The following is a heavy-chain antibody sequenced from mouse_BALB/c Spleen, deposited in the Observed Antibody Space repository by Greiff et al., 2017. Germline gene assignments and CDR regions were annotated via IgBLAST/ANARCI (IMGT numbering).Heavy chain of an antibody. D-gene: IGHD6-1*01. Sequence: VQLQQSGPGLVKPSQSLSLTCTVTGYSITSDYAWNWIRQFPGNKLEWMGYISYSGSTSYNPSLKSRISITRDTSKNQFFLQLNSVTTEDTATYYCARREQHEGWYFDVWGAGTTVTVSS. CDR3: ARREQHEGWYFDV. CDR1: GYSITSDYA. V-gene: IGHV3-2*02. J-gene: IGHJ1*01. CDR2: ISYSGST.